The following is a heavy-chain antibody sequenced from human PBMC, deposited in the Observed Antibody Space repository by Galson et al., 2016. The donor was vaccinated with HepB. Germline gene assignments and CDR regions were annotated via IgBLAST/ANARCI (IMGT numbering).Heavy chain of an antibody. V-gene: IGHV3-23*01. CDR2: ISGSGGGTYT. J-gene: IGHJ6*03. CDR1: RSTFSTFG. Sequence: SLRLSCAASRSTFSTFGMSWVRQAPGKGLEWVSAISGSGGGTYTYYADSGEVRFTISRDYSMNTVDVQMSNLRAEDTAVYYCAKGGDRESSYYMDVWGKGTTVTVSS. CDR3: AKGGDRESSYYMDV. D-gene: IGHD5/OR15-5a*01.